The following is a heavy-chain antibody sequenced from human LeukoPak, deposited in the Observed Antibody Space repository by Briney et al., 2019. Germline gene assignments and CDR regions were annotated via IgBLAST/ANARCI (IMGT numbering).Heavy chain of an antibody. CDR3: TRDEYYYDSSGYYTFDY. V-gene: IGHV3-49*04. D-gene: IGHD3-22*01. CDR2: IRSKAYGGTT. J-gene: IGHJ4*02. Sequence: GGSLRLSCTASGFTFGDYAMSWVRQAPGKGLEWVGFIRSKAYGGTTEYAASVKGRFTISRDDSKSIAYLQMNSLKTEDTAVYYCTRDEYYYDSSGYYTFDYWGQGTLVTVSS. CDR1: GFTFGDYA.